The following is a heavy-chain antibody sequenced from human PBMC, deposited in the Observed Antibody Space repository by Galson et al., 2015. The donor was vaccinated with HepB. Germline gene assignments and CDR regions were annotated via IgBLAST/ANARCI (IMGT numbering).Heavy chain of an antibody. CDR3: ARAALCWFDP. V-gene: IGHV3-11*01. D-gene: IGHD3-16*01. CDR1: GFTFSDYC. CDR2: ICISYSII. J-gene: IGHJ5*02. Sequence: SLRLSCAASGFTFSDYCMSWIRQAPGEGLEWVSYICISYSIIYYADSVKGRFTISRDNVKNSLYLQMNILRAEDTAVYYCARAALCWFDPWGQGTLVTVSS.